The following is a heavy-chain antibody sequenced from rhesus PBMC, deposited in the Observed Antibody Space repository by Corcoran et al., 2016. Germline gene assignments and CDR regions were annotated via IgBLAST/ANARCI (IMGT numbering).Heavy chain of an antibody. CDR1: GCSFSGYY. V-gene: IGHV4-165*01. D-gene: IGHD1-44*01. Sequence: QVQLQESGPGLVKPSETLSLTCAVAGCSFSGYYWCGFRSPPGKGLEWIGYIRGSRGSTDYNPSLKSRVTISTDTSKNQFSLKLSSVTAADTAVYYCARAKWELVFDYWGQGVLVTVSS. J-gene: IGHJ4*01. CDR3: ARAKWELVFDY. CDR2: IRGSRGST.